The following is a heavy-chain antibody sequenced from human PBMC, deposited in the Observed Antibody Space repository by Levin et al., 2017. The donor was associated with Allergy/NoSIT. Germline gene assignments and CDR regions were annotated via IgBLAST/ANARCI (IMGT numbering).Heavy chain of an antibody. CDR1: GFTFSSYE. D-gene: IGHD3-10*01. CDR2: ISSSGSTI. J-gene: IGHJ2*01. V-gene: IGHV3-48*03. Sequence: PGASVKVSCAASGFTFSSYEMNWVRQAPGKGLEWVSYISSSGSTIYYADSVKGRFTISRDNAKNSLYLQMNSLRAEDTAVYYCARVFPTGSPNWYFDLWGRGTLVTVSS. CDR3: ARVFPTGSPNWYFDL.